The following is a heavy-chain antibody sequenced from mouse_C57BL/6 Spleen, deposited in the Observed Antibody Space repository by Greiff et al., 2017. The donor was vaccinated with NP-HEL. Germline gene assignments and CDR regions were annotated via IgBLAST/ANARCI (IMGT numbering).Heavy chain of an antibody. CDR1: GYAFGGSG. CDR3: ARGTTVVGYYAMDY. Sequence: QVQLQQSGPELVKPGASGKISCKASGYAFGGSGMNGVKQRPGKGLGWIGGFYPGDGDTNYNGKFKGKATLTADKSSSTAYMQLSSLTSEDSAVYFCARGTTVVGYYAMDYWGQGTSVTVSS. D-gene: IGHD1-1*01. V-gene: IGHV1-82*01. J-gene: IGHJ4*01. CDR2: FYPGDGDT.